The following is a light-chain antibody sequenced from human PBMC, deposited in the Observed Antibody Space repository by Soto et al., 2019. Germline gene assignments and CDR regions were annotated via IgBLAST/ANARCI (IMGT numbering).Light chain of an antibody. J-gene: IGLJ1*01. V-gene: IGLV2-14*01. CDR3: SSYTSSSTLV. CDR2: EVS. CDR1: SSDVGGYNY. Sequence: QSALTQPASVSGSPGQSITISCTGTSSDVGGYNYVSWYQQRPGKAPNLIIYEVSYRPSGVSNRFSGSKSGNTASLTISGLQAEDETDYYCSSYTSSSTLVFGTGTMLTVL.